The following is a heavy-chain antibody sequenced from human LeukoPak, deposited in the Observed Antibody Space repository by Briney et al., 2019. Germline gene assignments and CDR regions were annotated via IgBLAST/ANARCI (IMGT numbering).Heavy chain of an antibody. V-gene: IGHV3-13*01. CDR2: IGTAGDT. Sequence: GGSLRLSCAASGFTFSSYDMHWVRQATGKGLEWVSAIGTAGDTYYPGSVKGRFTISRENAKNSLYLQMNSLRAGDTAVYYCASRGRFREFDYWGQGTLVTVSS. CDR1: GFTFSSYD. J-gene: IGHJ4*02. D-gene: IGHD3-10*01. CDR3: ASRGRFREFDY.